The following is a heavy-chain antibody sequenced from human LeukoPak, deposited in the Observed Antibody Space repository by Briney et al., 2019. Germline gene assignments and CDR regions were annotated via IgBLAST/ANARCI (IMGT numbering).Heavy chain of an antibody. D-gene: IGHD6-19*01. Sequence: SETLSLACTVSGYSISNGYYWDWIRQPPGRGLEWIGNIYRSGSTSYNPSLKSRVTISVDTSKNQFSLKVNSVTAADTAVYYCARRHSSGWFYYWGQGTLVTVSS. CDR2: IYRSGST. V-gene: IGHV4-38-2*02. CDR3: ARRHSSGWFYY. CDR1: GYSISNGYY. J-gene: IGHJ4*02.